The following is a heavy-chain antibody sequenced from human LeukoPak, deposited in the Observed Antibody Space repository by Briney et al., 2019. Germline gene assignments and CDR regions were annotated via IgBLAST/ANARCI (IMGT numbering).Heavy chain of an antibody. CDR1: GGSICSGGYY. CDR2: IYYSGYT. Sequence: SQTLSLICTVSGGSICSGGYYWRWLRQHPGKGVERIGYIYYSGYTYYNPSLKSRVTISVDTSKNQFSLQLSPVTAADTAVYYCARVPRAGAGKYYFDSWGQGTLVTVSS. CDR3: ARVPRAGAGKYYFDS. D-gene: IGHD6-19*01. J-gene: IGHJ4*02. V-gene: IGHV4-31*03.